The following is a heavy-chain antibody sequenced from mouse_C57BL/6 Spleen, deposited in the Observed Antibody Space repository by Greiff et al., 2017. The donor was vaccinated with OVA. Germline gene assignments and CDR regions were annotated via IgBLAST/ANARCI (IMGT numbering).Heavy chain of an antibody. CDR2: IDPENGDT. CDR3: TTDYGSRGDY. D-gene: IGHD1-1*01. Sequence: ELPLQASGAELVRPVASVQLSFPASGFNFNDYYMPWLQPLPDQCLALIGWIDPENGDTEYASKFQGKATITADTSSNTAYLQLSSLTSEDTAVYYCTTDYGSRGDYWGQGTTLTVSS. CDR1: GFNFNDYY. V-gene: IGHV14-4*01. J-gene: IGHJ2*01.